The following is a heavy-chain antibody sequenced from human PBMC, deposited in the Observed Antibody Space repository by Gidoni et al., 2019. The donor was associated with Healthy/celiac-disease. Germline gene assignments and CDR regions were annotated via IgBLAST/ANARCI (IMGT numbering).Heavy chain of an antibody. CDR1: GGSISSGGYS. D-gene: IGHD6-13*01. V-gene: IGHV4-30-2*01. CDR2: IYHSGST. J-gene: IGHJ3*02. CDR3: ASGAAAGIRVDAFDI. Sequence: LQLQESGSGLVKPSQTLSLTCAVYGGSISSGGYSWSWIRQQPGKGLEWIGYIYHSGSTDYYPSLKSRVTISVDRSKNQFSLKLSSVTAADTAVYYFASGAAAGIRVDAFDIWGQGTMVTVSS.